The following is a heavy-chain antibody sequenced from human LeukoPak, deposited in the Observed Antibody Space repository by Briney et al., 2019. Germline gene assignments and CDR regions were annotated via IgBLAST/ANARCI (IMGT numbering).Heavy chain of an antibody. Sequence: GGSLRLCCAASGFTFSDYYMSWIRQAPGKGLEWVSYISSSGSTIYYADSVKGRFTISRDNAKNSLYLQMNSLRAEDTAVYYCASPTAIVVVPAAMGGYYYYYGMDVWGQGTTVTVSS. CDR1: GFTFSDYY. CDR3: ASPTAIVVVPAAMGGYYYYYGMDV. D-gene: IGHD2-2*01. J-gene: IGHJ6*02. V-gene: IGHV3-11*01. CDR2: ISSSGSTI.